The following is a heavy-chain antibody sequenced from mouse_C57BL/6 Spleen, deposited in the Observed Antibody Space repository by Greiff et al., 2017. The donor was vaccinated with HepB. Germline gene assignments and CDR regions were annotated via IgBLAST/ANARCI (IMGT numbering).Heavy chain of an antibody. D-gene: IGHD1-1*01. J-gene: IGHJ1*03. CDR2: ISDGGSYT. CDR1: GFTFSSYA. V-gene: IGHV5-4*01. CDR3: ARGLTTVVRDWYFDI. Sequence: EVQGVESGGGLVKPGGSLKLSCAASGFTFSSYAMSWVRQTPEKRLEWVATISDGGSYTYYPDNVKGRFTISRDNAKNNLYLHMSHLKSEDTAMYYCARGLTTVVRDWYFDIWGTGTTVTVSS.